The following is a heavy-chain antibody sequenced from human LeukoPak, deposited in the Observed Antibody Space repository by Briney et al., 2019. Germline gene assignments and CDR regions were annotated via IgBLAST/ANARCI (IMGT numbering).Heavy chain of an antibody. Sequence: SGGSLRLSCAASGFTFSSYEMNWVRQAPGKGLEWVSYISSSGGTIYYADSVKGRFTISRDNAKNSLYLQMNSLRAEDTAVYYCAMGITCSSTSCSIFYWGQGTLVTVSS. CDR3: AMGITCSSTSCSIFY. CDR2: ISSSGGTI. CDR1: GFTFSSYE. D-gene: IGHD2-2*01. J-gene: IGHJ4*02. V-gene: IGHV3-48*03.